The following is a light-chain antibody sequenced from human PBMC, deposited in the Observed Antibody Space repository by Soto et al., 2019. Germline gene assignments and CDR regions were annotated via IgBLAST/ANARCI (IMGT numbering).Light chain of an antibody. V-gene: IGKV3-11*01. J-gene: IGKJ5*01. CDR1: QSVSSY. Sequence: EILFTQSPATLSLSPGERATLSCRASQSVSSYLDWYQQKPGQAPRLIIYDASNRANGIPARFSGSGSGTDFTLTISSLEPEDFAVYYCQQRSNWHPITFGQGTRLEIK. CDR3: QQRSNWHPIT. CDR2: DAS.